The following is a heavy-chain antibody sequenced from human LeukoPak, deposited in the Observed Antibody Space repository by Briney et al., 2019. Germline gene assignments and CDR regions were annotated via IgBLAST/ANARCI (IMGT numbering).Heavy chain of an antibody. D-gene: IGHD3-16*01. Sequence: GGSLRLSCAASGFTFSSYSMNWVRQAPGKGLEWVSYISGSGSTISYADSVKGRFTISRDNAKNSLYLQMNSLRAEDTTVYFCARGLDYVWGSSSVPDSFDIWGRGTIVTVSS. V-gene: IGHV3-48*04. J-gene: IGHJ3*02. CDR1: GFTFSSYS. CDR2: ISGSGSTI. CDR3: ARGLDYVWGSSSVPDSFDI.